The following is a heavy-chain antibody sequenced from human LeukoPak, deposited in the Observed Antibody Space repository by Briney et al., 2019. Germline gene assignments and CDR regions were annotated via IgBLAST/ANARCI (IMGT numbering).Heavy chain of an antibody. V-gene: IGHV1-2*02. CDR1: GYTLTGYY. J-gene: IGHJ3*02. Sequence: ASVKVSCKASGYTLTGYYMHWVRQAPGQGLEWMGWINPNSGGTNYAQKFQGRVTMTRDTSISTAYMELSRLRSDDTAVYYCAREENSSGWYACAFDIWGQGTMVTVSS. D-gene: IGHD6-19*01. CDR3: AREENSSGWYACAFDI. CDR2: INPNSGGT.